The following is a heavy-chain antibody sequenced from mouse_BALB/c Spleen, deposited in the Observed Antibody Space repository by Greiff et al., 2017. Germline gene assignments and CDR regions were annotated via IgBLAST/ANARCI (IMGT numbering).Heavy chain of an antibody. D-gene: IGHD2-4*01. CDR2: INSNGGST. V-gene: IGHV5-6-2*01. CDR1: GFTFSSYY. CDR3: ARHETMITDDVSWFAY. J-gene: IGHJ3*01. Sequence: EVKLVESGGGLVKLGGSLKLSCAASGFTFSSYYMSWVRQTPEKRLELVAAINSNGGSTYYPDTVKGRFTISRDNAKNTLYLQMSSLKSEDTALYYCARHETMITDDVSWFAYWGQGTLVTVSA.